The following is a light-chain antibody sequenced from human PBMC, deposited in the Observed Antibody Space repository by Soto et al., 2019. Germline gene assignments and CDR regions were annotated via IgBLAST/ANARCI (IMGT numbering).Light chain of an antibody. CDR1: SSNVGSYKL. CDR3: CSSGGSPTYV. V-gene: IGLV2-23*02. Sequence: QSVRTQPASVSGSPGQSITISCTGTSSNVGSYKLVSWYQQHPGKVPKLMIFEVNKRPSGVSNRFSGSKSGNTASLTISGLKVEDEADYYCCSSGGSPTYVFGTGTKVTVL. J-gene: IGLJ1*01. CDR2: EVN.